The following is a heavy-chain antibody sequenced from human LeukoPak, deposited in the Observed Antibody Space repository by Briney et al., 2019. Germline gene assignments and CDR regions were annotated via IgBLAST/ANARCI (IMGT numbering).Heavy chain of an antibody. CDR1: EFTFSSYW. Sequence: GGSLRLSCEASEFTFSSYWMHWVRQAPGKGLVWVSRINSDGRTTIYADSVKGRFTISRDNAKNTLYLQMNSLRAEDTAVYYCAKDRETWGSSGFDYWGQGTLVTVSS. CDR3: AKDRETWGSSGFDY. CDR2: INSDGRTT. D-gene: IGHD7-27*01. V-gene: IGHV3-74*01. J-gene: IGHJ4*02.